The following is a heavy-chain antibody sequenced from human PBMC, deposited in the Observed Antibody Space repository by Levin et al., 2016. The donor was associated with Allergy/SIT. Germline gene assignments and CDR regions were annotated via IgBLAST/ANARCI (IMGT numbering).Heavy chain of an antibody. Sequence: WIRQPPGKGLEWVSSISSSSSYIYYADSVKGRFTISRDNSKNTLYLQMNSLRAEDTAVYYCANLPAMVNFDYWGQGTLVTVSS. D-gene: IGHD5-18*01. CDR2: ISSSSSYI. V-gene: IGHV3-21*04. CDR3: ANLPAMVNFDY. J-gene: IGHJ4*02.